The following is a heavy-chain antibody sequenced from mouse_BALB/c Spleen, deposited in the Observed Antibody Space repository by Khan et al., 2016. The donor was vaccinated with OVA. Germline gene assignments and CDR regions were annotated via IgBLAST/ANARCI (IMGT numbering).Heavy chain of an antibody. CDR1: GFTFSDYY. J-gene: IGHJ3*01. CDR3: ARAGYGGFAY. D-gene: IGHD1-1*02. V-gene: IGHV5-4*02. CDR2: ISDGGSYT. Sequence: EVELVESGGGLVKPGGSLKLSCAASGFTFSDYYMYWVRQTPEKRLEWVATISDGGSYTYYPDSVKGRFTISRDHAKNNLYLQMSSLKSEDTAMYYGARAGYGGFAYWGQGTLVTVSA.